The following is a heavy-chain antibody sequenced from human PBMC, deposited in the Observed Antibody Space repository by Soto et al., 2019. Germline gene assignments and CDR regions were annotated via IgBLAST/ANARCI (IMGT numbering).Heavy chain of an antibody. CDR3: AREGSYSAYNFAHGIQLWSFDF. CDR2: IFSSGST. J-gene: IGHJ4*02. D-gene: IGHD5-12*01. CDR1: GGYINTFY. V-gene: IGHV4-4*07. Sequence: LETLSLTCTVSGGYINTFYWSWVRQPAGKGLEWIGRIFSSGSTSFNPSLESRVAMSVDTSKNHFSLNLSSVTAADMAVYYCAREGSYSAYNFAHGIQLWSFDFWGQGALVTVSS.